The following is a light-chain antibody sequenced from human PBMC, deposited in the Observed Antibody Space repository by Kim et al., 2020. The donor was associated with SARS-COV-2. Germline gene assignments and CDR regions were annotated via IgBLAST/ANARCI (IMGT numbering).Light chain of an antibody. CDR3: QAWDSSTVV. Sequence: SVSPGQTASITCSGDKWGDKYSCWHQQKPGQSPVLVIYQDSKRPSGIPERFSGSNSGNTATLTISGTQAMDEADYYCQAWDSSTVVFGGGTQLTVL. J-gene: IGLJ2*01. CDR2: QDS. V-gene: IGLV3-1*01. CDR1: KWGDKY.